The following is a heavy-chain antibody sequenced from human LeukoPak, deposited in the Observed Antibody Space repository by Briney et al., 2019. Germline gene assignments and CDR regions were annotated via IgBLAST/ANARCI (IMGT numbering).Heavy chain of an antibody. D-gene: IGHD5-12*01. CDR3: ARDAGYEGVDY. CDR1: GGSISTYY. V-gene: IGHV4-59*12. Sequence: SSETLSLTCTVSGGSISTYYWNWIRQPPGKGLEWIGYIYYSGTTNYNPSLKSRVSMSVDTSKNQFSLKLSSVTAADTAVYYCARDAGYEGVDYWGQGTLVTVSS. J-gene: IGHJ4*02. CDR2: IYYSGTT.